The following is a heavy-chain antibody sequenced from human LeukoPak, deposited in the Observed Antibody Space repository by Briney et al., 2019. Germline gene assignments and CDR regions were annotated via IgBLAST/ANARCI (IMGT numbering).Heavy chain of an antibody. CDR1: GFSFSDYS. Sequence: PGGSMRLFCAASGFSFSDYSMNWGRQAPGKGLEWVSFISSYSTYIYYADSLKGRFTISRDNAKNSLYLQMNSLRAEDTAVYYCARDSFAGYDSSGYSSYDYWGQGTLVTVSS. CDR3: ARDSFAGYDSSGYSSYDY. CDR2: ISSYSTYI. J-gene: IGHJ4*02. D-gene: IGHD3-22*01. V-gene: IGHV3-21*01.